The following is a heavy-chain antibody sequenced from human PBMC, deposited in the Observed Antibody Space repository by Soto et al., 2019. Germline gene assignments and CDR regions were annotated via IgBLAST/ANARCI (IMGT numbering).Heavy chain of an antibody. V-gene: IGHV2-26*01. D-gene: IGHD3-10*01. CDR3: ARIWDDFGDFDF. CDR2: ISSNDEK. CDR1: GFSLNNARMG. Sequence: ESGPTLVNPTETLTLTCTVSGFSLNNARMGVSWIRQSPGKALEWLAHISSNDEKSYSTSVKSRLTISKDTSQSQVVLTMTNMDPVDTATYYCARIWDDFGDFDFWGQGTLVTVSS. J-gene: IGHJ4*02.